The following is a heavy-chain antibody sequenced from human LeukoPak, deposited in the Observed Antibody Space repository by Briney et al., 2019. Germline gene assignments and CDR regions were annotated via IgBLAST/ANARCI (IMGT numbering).Heavy chain of an antibody. CDR2: IYHSGST. V-gene: IGHV4-30-2*01. Sequence: PSQTLSLTCAVSGGSISSGGYSWSWIRQPPGKGLEWIGYIYHSGSTYYSPSLKSRVTISVDRSKNQFSLKLSSVTAADTAVYYCARGSGANWFDPWGQGTLVTVSS. J-gene: IGHJ5*02. D-gene: IGHD2-15*01. CDR1: GGSISSGGYS. CDR3: ARGSGANWFDP.